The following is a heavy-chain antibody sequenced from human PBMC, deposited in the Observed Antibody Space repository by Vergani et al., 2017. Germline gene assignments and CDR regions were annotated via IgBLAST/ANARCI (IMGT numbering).Heavy chain of an antibody. CDR3: ARQAPWAAGSAFDI. CDR1: GYTFTSYD. CDR2: MNPNSGNT. Sequence: QVQLVQSGAEVQKPGASVKVSCKASGYTFTSYDINWVRQATGQGLEWMGWMNPNSGNTGYAQKFQGRVTMTRNTSISTAYMELSSLRSEDTAVYYCARQAPWAAGSAFDIWGQGTMVTVSS. V-gene: IGHV1-8*01. D-gene: IGHD6-13*01. J-gene: IGHJ3*02.